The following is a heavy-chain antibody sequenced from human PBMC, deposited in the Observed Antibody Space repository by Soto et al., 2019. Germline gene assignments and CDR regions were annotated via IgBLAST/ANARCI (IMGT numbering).Heavy chain of an antibody. CDR2: INPSGGST. Sequence: GASVKVSCKASGYTFTSYYMHWMRPAPGQGLEWMGLINPSGGSTTYAQKFQGRVTMTRDTSTSTVYMDLSSLKSEDTAVYYCARSPYSSGYYYAIDYWGQGTQVTVSS. D-gene: IGHD3-22*01. CDR3: ARSPYSSGYYYAIDY. V-gene: IGHV1-46*01. CDR1: GYTFTSYY. J-gene: IGHJ4*02.